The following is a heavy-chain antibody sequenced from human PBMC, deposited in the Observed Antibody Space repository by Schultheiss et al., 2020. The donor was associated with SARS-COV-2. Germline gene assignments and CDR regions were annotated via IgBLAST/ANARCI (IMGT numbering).Heavy chain of an antibody. J-gene: IGHJ6*02. CDR1: GFTFSSYS. Sequence: GESLKISCAASGFTFSSYSMNWVRQAPGKGLEWVSYISSSSSTIYYADSVKGRFTISRDNAKNSLYLQMNSLRDEDTAVYYCAGPSRYIAVAAPYYYYGMDVWGQGTTVTVSS. CDR3: AGPSRYIAVAAPYYYYGMDV. V-gene: IGHV3-48*02. D-gene: IGHD6-19*01. CDR2: ISSSSSTI.